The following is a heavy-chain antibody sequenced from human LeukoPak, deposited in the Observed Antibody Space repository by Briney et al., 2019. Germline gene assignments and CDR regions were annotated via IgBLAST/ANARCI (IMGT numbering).Heavy chain of an antibody. CDR3: ARLSLYGSSWQKDY. CDR2: IWYDGSNT. CDR1: GFTFSSYG. D-gene: IGHD6-13*01. V-gene: IGHV3-33*01. J-gene: IGHJ4*02. Sequence: GGSLRLSCAASGFTFSSYGMRWVSQEPGNGLEWLSVIWYDGSNTYYADCVKGRFTISRDNSKKTLYLQMKSLGAEDTAVYYCARLSLYGSSWQKDYWAQGTLVTVSS.